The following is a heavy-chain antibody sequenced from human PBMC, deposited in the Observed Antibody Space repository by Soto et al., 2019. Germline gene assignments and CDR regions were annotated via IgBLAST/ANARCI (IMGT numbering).Heavy chain of an antibody. CDR3: ASAAVYCSGGSCYPAYYYYGMDV. J-gene: IGHJ6*02. V-gene: IGHV4-30-4*01. CDR1: GGSISSGDYY. D-gene: IGHD2-15*01. CDR2: IYYSGST. Sequence: TLSLTCTVSGGSISSGDYYWSWIRQPPGKGLEWIGYIYYSGSTYYNPSLKSRVTISVDTSKNQFSLKLSSVTAADTAVYYCASAAVYCSGGSCYPAYYYYGMDVWGQGTTVTVSS.